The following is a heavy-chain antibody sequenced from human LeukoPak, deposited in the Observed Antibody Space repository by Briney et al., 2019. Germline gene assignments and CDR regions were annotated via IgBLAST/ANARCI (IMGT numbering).Heavy chain of an antibody. D-gene: IGHD5-12*01. J-gene: IGHJ4*02. CDR1: GFTFTNYG. CDR3: ARDRRGYGAYDGEGFDY. V-gene: IGHV1-18*04. Sequence: ASVKVSCKASGFTFTNYGFSWVRQAPGQGLQRMGWISADNGNTKYAQNLQGRVIMTTDRSTGTAYVELTSLRSDDTAVYYCARDRRGYGAYDGEGFDYWGQGTLVTVSS. CDR2: ISADNGNT.